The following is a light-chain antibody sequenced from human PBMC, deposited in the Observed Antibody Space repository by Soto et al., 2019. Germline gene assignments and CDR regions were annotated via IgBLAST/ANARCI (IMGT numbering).Light chain of an antibody. CDR2: GAS. CDR3: QQFNTWPRDT. J-gene: IGKJ1*01. V-gene: IGKV3-15*01. Sequence: DIVMTQSPATLSVSAGERVTLSCRASQSVSSNLAWYQQKPGQAPRLLIYGASIRATGIPARFSGGGSGTEFTLTISSLQSEDSAVYYCQQFNTWPRDTFGQGTKVEIK. CDR1: QSVSSN.